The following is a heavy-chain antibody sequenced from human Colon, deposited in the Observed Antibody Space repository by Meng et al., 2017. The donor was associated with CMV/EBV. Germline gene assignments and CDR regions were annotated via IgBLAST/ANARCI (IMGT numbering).Heavy chain of an antibody. CDR1: GYTFTSYD. V-gene: IGHV1-8*01. Sequence: ASVKVSCKASGYTFTSYDINWVRQPTGQGLEWMGWMSPKSGNTGYAQKFQGRVTMTRNTSITTAYMELSSLRSEDTAVYYCARANWNDGIIENWLDPWGQGTLVTVSS. J-gene: IGHJ5*02. CDR3: ARANWNDGIIENWLDP. CDR2: MSPKSGNT. D-gene: IGHD1-1*01.